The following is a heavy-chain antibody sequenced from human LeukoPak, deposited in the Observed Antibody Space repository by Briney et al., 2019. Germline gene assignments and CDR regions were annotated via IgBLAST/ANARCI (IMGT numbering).Heavy chain of an antibody. V-gene: IGHV4-59*01. D-gene: IGHD6-13*01. CDR2: IYYSGST. Sequence: SETLSLTCTVSGGSISSYYWSWIRQPPGKGLEWIGYIYYSGSTNYNPSLKSRVTISVDTSKNQFSLKLSSVTAAVTAVYYCARGGSSSWYPNYWGQGTLVTVSS. CDR1: GGSISSYY. CDR3: ARGGSSSWYPNY. J-gene: IGHJ4*02.